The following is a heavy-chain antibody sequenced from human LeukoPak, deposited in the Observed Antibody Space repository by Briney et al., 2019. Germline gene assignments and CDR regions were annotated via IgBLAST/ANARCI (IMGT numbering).Heavy chain of an antibody. J-gene: IGHJ6*02. Sequence: GGSLRLSCAASGFTFSSYGMHWVRQAPGKGLEWVAVIWYDGSNKYYADSVKGRFIISRDNSKNTLYLQTNSLRAEDTAVYYCAREDSEGSSHYYYGMDVWGQGTTVTVSS. D-gene: IGHD6-13*01. V-gene: IGHV3-33*01. CDR2: IWYDGSNK. CDR1: GFTFSSYG. CDR3: AREDSEGSSHYYYGMDV.